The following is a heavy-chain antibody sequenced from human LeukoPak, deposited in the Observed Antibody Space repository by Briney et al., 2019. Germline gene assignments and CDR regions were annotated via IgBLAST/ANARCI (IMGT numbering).Heavy chain of an antibody. D-gene: IGHD3-10*01. CDR2: IHSDGSST. CDR1: RFTFSTYW. Sequence: PGGSLRLSCAASRFTFSTYWMHWVRQAPGKGLVWVSRIHSDGSSTSYADSVKGRFTISRDNSKNTLYLEVISLTAEDTAVYYCAKDDAWLRFGEWSQGTLVTVSS. J-gene: IGHJ4*02. CDR3: AKDDAWLRFGE. V-gene: IGHV3-74*01.